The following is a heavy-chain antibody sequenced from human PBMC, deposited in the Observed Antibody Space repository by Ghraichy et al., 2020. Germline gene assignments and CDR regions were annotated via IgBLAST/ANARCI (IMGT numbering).Heavy chain of an antibody. CDR2: VDRDGSGA. CDR3: ARASSSVGPSEAA. CDR1: EFSLSRYW. V-gene: IGHV3-74*01. D-gene: IGHD1-26*01. J-gene: IGHJ4*02. Sequence: GESLRLSCEASEFSLSRYWMHWVRQAPGKGLVWVSRVDRDGSGASYADSVKGRFTISRDNAKNTLYLQMNSLRSEDTAVYYCARASSSVGPSEAAWGQGTLVTVSS.